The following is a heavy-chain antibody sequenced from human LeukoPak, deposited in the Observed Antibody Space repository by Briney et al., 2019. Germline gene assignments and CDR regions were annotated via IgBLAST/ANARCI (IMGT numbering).Heavy chain of an antibody. D-gene: IGHD5-24*01. Sequence: SETLSLTCAVYGGSFSGYYWSWIRQPPGKGLEWIGYIYYSGSTNYNPSLKSRVTISVDTSKNQFSLKLSSVTAADTAVYYCARSRRSPRRRDGYNFSYFDYWGQGTLVTVSS. J-gene: IGHJ4*02. CDR2: IYYSGST. V-gene: IGHV4-59*01. CDR1: GGSFSGYY. CDR3: ARSRRSPRRRDGYNFSYFDY.